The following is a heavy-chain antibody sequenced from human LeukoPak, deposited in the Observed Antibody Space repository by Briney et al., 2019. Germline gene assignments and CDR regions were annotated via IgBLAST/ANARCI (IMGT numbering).Heavy chain of an antibody. D-gene: IGHD6-19*01. Sequence: SWDSQAPGKGLEWVGRIKRKSDGGTTEYGEPVKGRFTISRDDAENTLYLKMNSLKTEDTAVYYWSKVADTAFDPWGQGALVTVSS. V-gene: IGHV3-15*01. J-gene: IGHJ5*02. CDR3: SKVADTAFDP. CDR2: IKRKSDGGTT.